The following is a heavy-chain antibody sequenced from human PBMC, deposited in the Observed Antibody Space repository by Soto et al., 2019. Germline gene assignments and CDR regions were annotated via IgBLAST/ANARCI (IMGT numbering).Heavy chain of an antibody. CDR2: INAGNGNT. CDR1: GYTFTSYA. D-gene: IGHD2-2*01. Sequence: ASVRVSCKASGYTFTSYAMHWVRQAPGQRLEWMGWINAGNGNTKYSQKFQGRVTITRDTSASTAYMELSSLRSEDTAVYYCARSLRDIVLVTGFEPWGQGTLVSVSS. CDR3: ARSLRDIVLVTGFEP. V-gene: IGHV1-3*01. J-gene: IGHJ5*02.